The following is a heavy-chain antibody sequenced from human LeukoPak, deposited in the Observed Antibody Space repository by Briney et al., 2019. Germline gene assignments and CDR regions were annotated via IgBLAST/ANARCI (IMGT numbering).Heavy chain of an antibody. J-gene: IGHJ6*04. CDR2: ISNSGSTI. CDR3: AELGITMIGGV. CDR1: GFTFSNYE. D-gene: IGHD3-10*02. Sequence: GGSLRLSCAASGFTFSNYEMNWVRQAPGKGLEWVSYISNSGSTIYYADSVKGRFTISRDNAKNSLYLQMNSLRAEDTAVYYCAELGITMIGGVWGKETTVTISS. V-gene: IGHV3-48*03.